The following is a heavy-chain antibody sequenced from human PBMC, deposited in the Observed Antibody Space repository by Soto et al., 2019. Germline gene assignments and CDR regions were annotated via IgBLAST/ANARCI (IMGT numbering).Heavy chain of an antibody. CDR1: GYTFTGYY. CDR3: ARWPAALPPGYYYYGMDV. CDR2: INPNSGGT. J-gene: IGHJ6*02. D-gene: IGHD6-6*01. V-gene: IGHV1-2*04. Sequence: ASVKVSCKASGYTFTGYYMHWVRQAPGQGLEWMGWINPNSGGTNYAQKFQGWVTMTRDTSISTAYMELSRLRSDDTAVYYCARWPAALPPGYYYYGMDVWGQGTTVTVSS.